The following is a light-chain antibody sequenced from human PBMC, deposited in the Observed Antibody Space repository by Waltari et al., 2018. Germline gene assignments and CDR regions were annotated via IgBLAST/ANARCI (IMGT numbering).Light chain of an antibody. CDR2: GAS. J-gene: IGKJ5*01. V-gene: IGKV3-15*01. Sequence: EIVMTQSPATLSVSPGERATLSGRASQSVSSNLAWYQQKPGQAPKLLIYGASTRATGIPARFSGSGSGTEFTLTISSMQSEDFAVYYCQQYNNWPPITFGQGTRLEIK. CDR1: QSVSSN. CDR3: QQYNNWPPIT.